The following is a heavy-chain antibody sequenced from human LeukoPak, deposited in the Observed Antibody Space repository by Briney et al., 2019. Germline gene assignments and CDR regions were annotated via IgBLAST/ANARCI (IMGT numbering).Heavy chain of an antibody. CDR3: ARERGLVSCDY. V-gene: IGHV3-53*01. CDR2: IYSVGNT. J-gene: IGHJ4*02. CDR1: GFTVSSNY. D-gene: IGHD5/OR15-5a*01. Sequence: GGSLRLSCAPSGFTVSSNYMSWVRQAPRKGLEWVSVIYSVGNTYYADSVKGRFTISRDNSDKKPYLPVNRLRAEHTAVCYFARERGLVSCDYWGQGTLVTVSS.